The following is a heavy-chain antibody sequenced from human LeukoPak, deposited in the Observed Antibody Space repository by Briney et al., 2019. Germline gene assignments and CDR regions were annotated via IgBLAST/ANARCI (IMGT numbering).Heavy chain of an antibody. V-gene: IGHV3-74*01. CDR2: INSDGSRT. Sequence: GGSLRLSCAASGFTFSGYWMHWVRQAPGKGLEWVSRINSDGSRTTYGDSVKGRFTISRDNAKNTLYLQMNSLRVEDTAVYYCAREGDYSPFDCWGQGTLVTVSS. CDR3: AREGDYSPFDC. J-gene: IGHJ4*02. D-gene: IGHD2-21*01. CDR1: GFTFSGYW.